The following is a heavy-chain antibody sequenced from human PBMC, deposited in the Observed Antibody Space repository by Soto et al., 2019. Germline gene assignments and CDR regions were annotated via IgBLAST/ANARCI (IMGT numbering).Heavy chain of an antibody. CDR1: GFTFSDYY. V-gene: IGHV3-11*06. J-gene: IGHJ6*02. CDR3: ARDHRSEYYYYYYGMDV. CDR2: ISSSSSYT. Sequence: QVQLVESGGGLVKPGGSLRLSCAASGFTFSDYYMSWIRQAPGKGLEWVSYISSSSSYTNYADSVKGRFTISRDNAKNSLYLQMNSLRAEDTAVYYCARDHRSEYYYYYYGMDVWGQGTTVTVSS.